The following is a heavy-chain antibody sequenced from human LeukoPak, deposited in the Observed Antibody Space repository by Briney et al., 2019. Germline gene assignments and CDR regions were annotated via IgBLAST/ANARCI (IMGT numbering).Heavy chain of an antibody. CDR3: ARSRDGYFHGLY. D-gene: IGHD5-24*01. CDR2: ISSGGSYI. Sequence: GGSLRLSCAASGFTFSSYNVNWVRQAPGKGLEWVSSISSGGSYIYYADSVMGRFTISRDNAKNSLYLQMNTLRAEDTAVYYCARSRDGYFHGLYWGQGTLVTVSS. CDR1: GFTFSSYN. V-gene: IGHV3-21*01. J-gene: IGHJ4*02.